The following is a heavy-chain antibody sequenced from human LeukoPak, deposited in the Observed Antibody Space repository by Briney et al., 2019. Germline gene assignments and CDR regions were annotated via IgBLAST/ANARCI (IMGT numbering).Heavy chain of an antibody. V-gene: IGHV2-5*02. CDR1: GFSLSTSGVG. CDR3: AHLWFGEFPVGWDY. CDR2: IYWDDDK. Sequence: SGPTLVKPTQTLTLTCTFSGFSLSTSGVGVGWIRQPPGKALEWLALIYWDDDKRYSPSLKSRLTITKDTSKNQVVLTMTNMDPVDTARYYCAHLWFGEFPVGWDYWGQGTLVTVSS. J-gene: IGHJ4*02. D-gene: IGHD3-10*01.